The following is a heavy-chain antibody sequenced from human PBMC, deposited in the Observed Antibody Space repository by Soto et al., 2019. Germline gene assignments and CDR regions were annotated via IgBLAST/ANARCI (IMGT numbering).Heavy chain of an antibody. CDR3: ARRYSSGSHPSSFDY. Sequence: QLQLVQSGAEVREPGSSVKVSCKASGGTFSSYTVIWVRQAPGQGLEWMGGITPTLNIAKYAEKFQGRVTITANESTSTVNLHLSSLRSEDTAVYFCARRYSSGSHPSSFDYLGQGTLVAVSS. CDR2: ITPTLNIA. J-gene: IGHJ4*02. V-gene: IGHV1-69*01. D-gene: IGHD1-26*01. CDR1: GGTFSSYT.